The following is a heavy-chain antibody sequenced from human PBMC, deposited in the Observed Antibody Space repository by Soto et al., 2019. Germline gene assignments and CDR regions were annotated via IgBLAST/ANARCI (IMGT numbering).Heavy chain of an antibody. D-gene: IGHD2-15*01. Sequence: QVQLVESGGGVVQPGSSLRLACAASGFTFTTSGLHWVRQAPGKGLEWVAFIWYDGSDKYYADSVKGRFTISRDNSKNTVYLQMNSLRAEDTALYYCARAPRGSGSNCPCYYTIDVCCRGTTVTVSS. V-gene: IGHV3-33*01. CDR3: ARAPRGSGSNCPCYYTIDV. J-gene: IGHJ6*02. CDR1: GFTFTTSG. CDR2: IWYDGSDK.